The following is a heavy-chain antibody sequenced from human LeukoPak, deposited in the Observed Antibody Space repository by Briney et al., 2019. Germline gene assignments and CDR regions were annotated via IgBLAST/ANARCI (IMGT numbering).Heavy chain of an antibody. V-gene: IGHV4-59*12. Sequence: NPSETLSLTCTVSGGSISSYYWSWIRQPPGKGLEWIGYIYYSGSTNYNPSLKSRVTISVDTSKNQFSLKLTSVTAADTAVYYCARAHIVATRDAFDIWGQGTMVTVS. J-gene: IGHJ3*02. D-gene: IGHD5-12*01. CDR1: GGSISSYY. CDR3: ARAHIVATRDAFDI. CDR2: IYYSGST.